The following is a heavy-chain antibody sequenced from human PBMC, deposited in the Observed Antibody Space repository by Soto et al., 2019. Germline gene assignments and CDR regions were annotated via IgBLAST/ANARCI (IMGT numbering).Heavy chain of an antibody. CDR3: ARAPKVSGSSQTRPDF. V-gene: IGHV4-34*01. CDR1: SGSFSGYY. Sequence: SETLSLTCSIYSGSFSGYYWSWIRQPPGKGLEWIGEISQSGNTNYSPSLKSRVSISIDTSKKQFSLNLASVSAADTAVYYCARAPKVSGSSQTRPDFWGQGTLVTVPQ. D-gene: IGHD6-6*01. J-gene: IGHJ4*02. CDR2: ISQSGNT.